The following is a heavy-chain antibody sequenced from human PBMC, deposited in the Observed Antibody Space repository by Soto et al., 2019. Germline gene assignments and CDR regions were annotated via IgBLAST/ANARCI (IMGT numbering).Heavy chain of an antibody. V-gene: IGHV4-61*01. CDR1: GGSVSSGSYY. CDR2: IYYSGST. CDR3: ASLQPGIAVAGTPLGDYYYYMDV. D-gene: IGHD6-19*01. J-gene: IGHJ6*03. Sequence: SETLSLTCTVSGGSVSSGSYYWSWIRQPPGKGLEWIGYIYYSGSTNYNPSLKSRVTISVDTSKNQFSLKLSSVTAADTAVYYCASLQPGIAVAGTPLGDYYYYMDVWGKGTTVTVSS.